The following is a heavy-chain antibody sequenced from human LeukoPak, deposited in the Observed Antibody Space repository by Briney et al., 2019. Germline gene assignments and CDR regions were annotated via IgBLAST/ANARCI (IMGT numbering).Heavy chain of an antibody. Sequence: PSETLSLTCAVSGYSISSGYYWGWIRQPPGKGLGCIGSIYHSGNTYYNPSLKSRVTISVDTSRNEFSLKLSSVTAADTAVYYCARLGYSSSWHHSGAFDIWGQGTMVTVSS. CDR1: GYSISSGYY. CDR2: IYHSGNT. V-gene: IGHV4-38-2*01. CDR3: ARLGYSSSWHHSGAFDI. J-gene: IGHJ3*02. D-gene: IGHD6-13*01.